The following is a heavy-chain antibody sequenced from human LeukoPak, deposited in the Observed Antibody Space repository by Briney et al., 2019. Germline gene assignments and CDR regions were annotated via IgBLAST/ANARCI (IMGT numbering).Heavy chain of an antibody. CDR1: GGSISSGGYY. CDR2: IYYSGST. J-gene: IGHJ6*02. Sequence: NPSQTLSLTCTVSGGSISSGGYYWSWIRQHPGKGLEWIGYIYYSGSTYYNPSLKSRVTISVDTSKNQFSLKLSSVTAADTAVYYCARENKRYCSSTSCYRGYYYGMDVWGQGTTVTVFS. V-gene: IGHV4-31*03. D-gene: IGHD2-2*01. CDR3: ARENKRYCSSTSCYRGYYYGMDV.